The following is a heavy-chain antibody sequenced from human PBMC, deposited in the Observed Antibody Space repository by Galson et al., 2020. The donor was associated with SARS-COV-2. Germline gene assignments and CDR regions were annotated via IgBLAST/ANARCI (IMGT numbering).Heavy chain of an antibody. CDR3: ARKDLVIVPTTTWGDDYCYYYMDV. J-gene: IGHJ6*03. Sequence: SEFLSPTIAVYGGSFSGYYRSWIRQTPGKGLEWIGEINDSGSTNYNPSLKSRGTISVDTSKNQFSLKLSYVTAADTAIYYCARKDLVIVPTTTWGDDYCYYYMDVRSKGTTVTVSS. CDR2: INDSGST. D-gene: IGHD2-2*01. CDR1: GGSFSGYY. V-gene: IGHV4-34*01.